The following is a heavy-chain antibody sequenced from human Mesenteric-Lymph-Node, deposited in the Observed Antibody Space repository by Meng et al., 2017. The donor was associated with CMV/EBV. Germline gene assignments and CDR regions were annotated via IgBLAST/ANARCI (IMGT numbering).Heavy chain of an antibody. Sequence: GGSLRLSCAASGFTFSSYEMNWVRQAPGKGLEWVASISHGGGYIYYADSVKGRFTISRDNAKNSLYLQMNSVRAEDTAVYYCARPLDIAVIDYWGQGTLVTVSS. CDR1: GFTFSSYE. V-gene: IGHV3-21*01. D-gene: IGHD6-19*01. CDR2: ISHGGGYI. CDR3: ARPLDIAVIDY. J-gene: IGHJ4*02.